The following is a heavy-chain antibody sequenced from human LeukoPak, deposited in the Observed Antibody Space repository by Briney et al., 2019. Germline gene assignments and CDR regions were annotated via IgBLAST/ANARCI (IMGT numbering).Heavy chain of an antibody. J-gene: IGHJ5*02. CDR2: ISAYNGNT. Sequence: GSVKVSCKASGYTFTSYGISWVRQAPGQGLEWMGWISAYNGNTIYAQKLQGRVTMTTDTSTSTAYMELRSLRSDDTAVYHCARDLVHHRLLGTAYNWFDPWGQGTLVTVSS. CDR1: GYTFTSYG. CDR3: ARDLVHHRLLGTAYNWFDP. D-gene: IGHD3-16*01. V-gene: IGHV1-18*01.